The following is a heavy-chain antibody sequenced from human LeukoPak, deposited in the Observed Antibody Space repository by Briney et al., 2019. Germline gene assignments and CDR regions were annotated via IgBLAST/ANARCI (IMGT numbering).Heavy chain of an antibody. J-gene: IGHJ6*04. D-gene: IGHD1-26*01. V-gene: IGHV3-30*09. CDR1: GFTFSSYA. CDR2: ISYDGSNK. Sequence: PGGSLRLSCAASGFTFSSYAMHWVRQAPGKGLEWVAVISYDGSNKYYADSVKGRFAIPRDNSKNTLYLQMNSLRAEDTAVYYCAQVGGMAQDVWGKGTTVTVSS. CDR3: AQVGGMAQDV.